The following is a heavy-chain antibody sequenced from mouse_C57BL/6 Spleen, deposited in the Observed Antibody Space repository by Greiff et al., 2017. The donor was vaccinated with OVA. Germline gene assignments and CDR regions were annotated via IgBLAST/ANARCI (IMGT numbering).Heavy chain of an antibody. CDR3: TTRTGDWFAY. D-gene: IGHD4-1*01. J-gene: IGHJ3*01. Sequence: VKLQESGAELVRPGASVTLSCKASGYTFTDYEMHWVKQTPVHGLEWIGAIDPETGGTAYNQKFKGKAILTADKSSSTAYMELRSLTSEDSAVYYCTTRTGDWFAYWGQGTLVTVSA. CDR1: GYTFTDYE. V-gene: IGHV1-15*01. CDR2: IDPETGGT.